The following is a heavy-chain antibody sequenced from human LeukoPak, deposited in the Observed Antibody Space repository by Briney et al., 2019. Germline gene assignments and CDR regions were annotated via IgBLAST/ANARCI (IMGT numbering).Heavy chain of an antibody. J-gene: IGHJ4*02. CDR3: ARARVYYGSGDPFDY. CDR2: IYYTGST. V-gene: IGHV4-31*03. CDR1: GASINSDGYY. D-gene: IGHD3-10*01. Sequence: SETLSLTCTVSGASINSDGYYWTWIRQHPGKGLEWIGYIYYTGSTYYNPSLKSRLSILIDTSKNQFSLRLSSVTAADTALYYCARARVYYGSGDPFDYRGQGTLVTVSS.